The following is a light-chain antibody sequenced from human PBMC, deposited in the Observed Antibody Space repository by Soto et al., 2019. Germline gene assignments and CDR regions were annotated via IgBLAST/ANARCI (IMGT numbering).Light chain of an antibody. CDR1: QSVSSSY. Sequence: EIVLTQSPGTLSLSPGERATLSCRASQSVSSSYLAWYQQKPGQAPRLLIYGASSRATGMPHRFSGSGAGTDFTLTTSRQEPEDVAVNYCQQYGSSPPYTFGQGTKLEIK. V-gene: IGKV3-20*01. CDR2: GAS. J-gene: IGKJ2*01. CDR3: QQYGSSPPYT.